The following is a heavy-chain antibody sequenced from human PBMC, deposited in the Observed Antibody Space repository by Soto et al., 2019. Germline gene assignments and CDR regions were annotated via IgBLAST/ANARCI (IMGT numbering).Heavy chain of an antibody. CDR2: ISYRGSNK. CDR1: GFTFSDVD. CDR3: VKEAHRASRLEY. D-gene: IGHD6-6*01. V-gene: IGHV3-30*18. Sequence: VQLLESGGGVVQPGRSLRLSCAASGFTFSDVDMHWVRQAPGKGLEWVAVISYRGSNKYYADSVKGRFTISRDNSNNMLYVQMDDLRPNETAIYYCVKEAHRASRLEYWGRGTLVTVSS. J-gene: IGHJ4*02.